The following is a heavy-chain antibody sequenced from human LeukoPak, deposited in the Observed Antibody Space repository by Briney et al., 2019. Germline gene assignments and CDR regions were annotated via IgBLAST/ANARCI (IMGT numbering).Heavy chain of an antibody. CDR1: GFAYSSYW. Sequence: GGCLSLSCASSGFAYSSYWMIWVRQAPGKGREGVANIKQDGRAKYYVDSVKGRFTISRDNARNSLYLKMNSLRAEDTAVYYCARDDYGDSGALDYWGQGTLVTVSS. CDR2: IKQDGRAK. J-gene: IGHJ4*02. D-gene: IGHD4-17*01. CDR3: ARDDYGDSGALDY. V-gene: IGHV3-7*03.